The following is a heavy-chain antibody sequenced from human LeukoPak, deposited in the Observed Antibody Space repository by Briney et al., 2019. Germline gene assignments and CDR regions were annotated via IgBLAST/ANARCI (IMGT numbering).Heavy chain of an antibody. D-gene: IGHD3-10*01. CDR2: IRSKAYGGTT. CDR3: TRVPITMVRGVIISHYWYFDL. Sequence: GGSLRLSCTASGFTFGDYAMNWFRQAPGKGLEWVGFIRSKAYGGTTEYAASVKGRFTISRDDSKSIAYLQMNSLKTEDTAVYYCTRVPITMVRGVIISHYWYFDLWGRGTLVTVSS. V-gene: IGHV3-49*03. CDR1: GFTFGDYA. J-gene: IGHJ2*01.